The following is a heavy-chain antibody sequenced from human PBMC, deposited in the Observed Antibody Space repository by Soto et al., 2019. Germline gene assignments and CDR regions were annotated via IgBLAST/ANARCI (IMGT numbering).Heavy chain of an antibody. D-gene: IGHD6-19*01. J-gene: IGHJ6*02. CDR3: AKDLTPYSSGWYRPLEYGMDV. CDR2: ISYDGSNK. CDR1: GFTFSSYG. V-gene: IGHV3-30*18. Sequence: GGSLRLSCAASGFTFSSYGMHWVRQAPGKGLEWVAVISYDGSNKYYADSVKGRFTISRDNSKNTLYLQMNSLRAEDTAVYYCAKDLTPYSSGWYRPLEYGMDVWGQGTTVTVS.